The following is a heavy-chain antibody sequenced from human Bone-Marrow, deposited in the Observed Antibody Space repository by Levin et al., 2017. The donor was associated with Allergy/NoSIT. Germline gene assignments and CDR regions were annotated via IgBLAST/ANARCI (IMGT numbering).Heavy chain of an antibody. CDR2: IYPGDSDT. D-gene: IGHD6-19*01. CDR1: GYDITSYW. V-gene: IGHV5-51*01. J-gene: IGHJ5*02. CDR3: ATSRSGNSNWFDP. Sequence: KGGESLKISCQGSGYDITSYWIAWVRQMPGKGLEWVGIIYPGDSDTRYSPSYEGQVTISADKSINTAYLQWSSLKASDTAMYYCATSRSGNSNWFDPWGQGTLVTVSS.